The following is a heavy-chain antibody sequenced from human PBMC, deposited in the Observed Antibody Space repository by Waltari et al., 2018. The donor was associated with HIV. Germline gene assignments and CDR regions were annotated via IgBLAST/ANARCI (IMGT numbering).Heavy chain of an antibody. J-gene: IGHJ3*02. CDR1: GFTFSNYG. D-gene: IGHD2-21*02. V-gene: IGHV3-30*02. CDR3: ACSDEYYGGDGGAFDI. Sequence: QVQLVESGGGVVQPGGSLRLSCAASGFTFSNYGMHWVRQAPGKGLEWVSLISSNSKTKVYADSVKGRFTISRDNARDSLYLQMNSLRVEDTAFYYCACSDEYYGGDGGAFDIWSQGTMVTVSS. CDR2: ISSNSKTK.